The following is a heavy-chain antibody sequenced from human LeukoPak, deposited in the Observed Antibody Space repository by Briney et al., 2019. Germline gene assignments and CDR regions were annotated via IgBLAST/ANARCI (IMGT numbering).Heavy chain of an antibody. J-gene: IGHJ4*02. V-gene: IGHV1-18*01. CDR2: ISAYNGDT. CDR3: ARGRPSDY. CDR1: GYTFSDFC. Sequence: ASVKVSCETSGYTFSDFCMSWVRQAPGQGLEWMGWISAYNGDTNYAHNLQGRVTMTTDTSTSTAYMELRSLRSDDTAVYYCARGRPSDYWGQGTLVTVSS.